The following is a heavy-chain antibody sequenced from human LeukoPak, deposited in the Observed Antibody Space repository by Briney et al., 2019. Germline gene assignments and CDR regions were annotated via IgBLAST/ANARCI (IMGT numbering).Heavy chain of an antibody. J-gene: IGHJ4*02. D-gene: IGHD6-13*01. V-gene: IGHV3-23*01. CDR1: RFTFSSYA. CDR2: ISGSGVIT. Sequence: GGSLRLSCAASRFTFSSYAMSWVRQAPGKGLEWVSAISGSGVITYYADSVKGRLTMSRDNSKNTLYLQMNSLRAEDTAVYYCAKEGYSSTWNADFDYWGQGTLVIVSS. CDR3: AKEGYSSTWNADFDY.